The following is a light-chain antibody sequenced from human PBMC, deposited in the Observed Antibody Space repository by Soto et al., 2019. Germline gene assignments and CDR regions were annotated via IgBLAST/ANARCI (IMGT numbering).Light chain of an antibody. CDR1: ENVGNNY. V-gene: IGKV3-20*01. CDR2: NAS. Sequence: EIVLTQSPGTLSLSPGETATLSCRARENVGNNYLAWYQQRPGQAPRLLIYNASRRATAISDRFSGSGSGTDFTLTINMLEPEDFAVYYCHQYAYSPQTFGQGTRLEIK. J-gene: IGKJ5*01. CDR3: HQYAYSPQT.